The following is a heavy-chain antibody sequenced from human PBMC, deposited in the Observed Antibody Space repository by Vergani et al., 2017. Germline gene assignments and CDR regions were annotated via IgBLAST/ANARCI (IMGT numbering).Heavy chain of an antibody. CDR1: GFTFSSYA. V-gene: IGHV3-30-3*01. CDR2: ISYNGSNK. D-gene: IGHD3-22*01. CDR3: ARDGTTYYYDSSGYYEPDY. J-gene: IGHJ4*02. Sequence: QVRLVESGGGVVQPGRSLRLSCAASGFTFSSYAMHWVRQAPGKGLEWVAVISYNGSNKYYADSVKGRFTISRDNSKNTLYLQMNSLRAEDTAVYYCARDGTTYYYDSSGYYEPDYWGQGTLVTVSS.